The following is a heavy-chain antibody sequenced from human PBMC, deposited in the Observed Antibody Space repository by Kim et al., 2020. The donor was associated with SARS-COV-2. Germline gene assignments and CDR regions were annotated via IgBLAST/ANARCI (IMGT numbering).Heavy chain of an antibody. J-gene: IGHJ6*02. V-gene: IGHV1-24*01. CDR3: ATAFSMIAVAGTRHYYYYYGMDV. CDR1: GYTLTELS. Sequence: ASVKVSCKVSGYTLTELSVHWVRQAPGKGLEWMGGFDPEDGETIYAQKFQGRVTMTEDTSTDTAYMELSSLRSEDTAVYYCATAFSMIAVAGTRHYYYYYGMDVWGQGTTVTVSS. CDR2: FDPEDGET. D-gene: IGHD6-19*01.